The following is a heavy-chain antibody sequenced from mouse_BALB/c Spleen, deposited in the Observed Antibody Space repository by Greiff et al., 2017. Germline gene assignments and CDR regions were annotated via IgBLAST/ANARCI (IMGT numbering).Heavy chain of an antibody. Sequence: AQLVESGPGLVAPSQSLSITCTVSGFSLTSYGVHWVRQPPGKGLEWLGVIWAGGSTNYNSALMSRLSISKDNSKSQVFLKMNSLQTDDTAMYYCAREGVLRFLFAYWGQGTLVTVSA. D-gene: IGHD1-1*01. CDR2: IWAGGST. CDR1: GFSLTSYG. V-gene: IGHV2-9*02. J-gene: IGHJ3*01. CDR3: AREGVLRFLFAY.